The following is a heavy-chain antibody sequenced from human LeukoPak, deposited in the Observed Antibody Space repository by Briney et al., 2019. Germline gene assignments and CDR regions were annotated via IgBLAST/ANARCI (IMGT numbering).Heavy chain of an antibody. J-gene: IGHJ4*02. Sequence: GGTLRLSCAASGFAFDHYVMSWVRQAPGKGLEWVSGISGSGGSTYYVDSVKGRFTISSDNSKNTLYLQMNGLRAEDTAVYYCAREHSLVAVADAFDCWGQGTLVTVSS. CDR3: AREHSLVAVADAFDC. V-gene: IGHV3-23*01. CDR1: GFAFDHYV. D-gene: IGHD6-19*01. CDR2: ISGSGGST.